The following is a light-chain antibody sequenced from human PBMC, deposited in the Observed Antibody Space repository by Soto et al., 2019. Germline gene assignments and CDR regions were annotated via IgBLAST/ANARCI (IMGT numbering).Light chain of an antibody. J-gene: IGKJ5*01. CDR2: DAS. CDR3: QQRAKSIT. Sequence: EIELTQSPATLSLSPGERATLSCRASQGVSNYLVWYQQKSGLAPRLLIYDASKRATGIPARFSGSGSGTDFTLTISSLEPEDFAVYYCQQRAKSITFGQGTRLEIK. CDR1: QGVSNY. V-gene: IGKV3D-11*01.